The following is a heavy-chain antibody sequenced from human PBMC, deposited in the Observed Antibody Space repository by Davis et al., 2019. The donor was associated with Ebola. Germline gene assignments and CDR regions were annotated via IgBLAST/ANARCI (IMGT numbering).Heavy chain of an antibody. CDR1: GGSISSSSYY. CDR2: IYYSGST. Sequence: MPSETLSLTCTVSGGSISSSSYYWGWIRQPPGKGLEWIGSIYYSGSTYYNPSLKSRVTISVDTSKNQFSLKLSSVTAADTAVYYCASAGNWNSHFDYWGQGTLVTVSS. J-gene: IGHJ4*02. CDR3: ASAGNWNSHFDY. V-gene: IGHV4-39*01. D-gene: IGHD1-7*01.